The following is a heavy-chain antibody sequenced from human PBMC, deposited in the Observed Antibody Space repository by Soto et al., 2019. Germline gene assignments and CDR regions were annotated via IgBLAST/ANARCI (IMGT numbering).Heavy chain of an antibody. D-gene: IGHD1-1*01. CDR3: AKFGMATTKRSAPYYIDY. J-gene: IGHJ4*02. V-gene: IGHV3-23*01. CDR1: GFTFSSYA. CDR2: ISGSGGGT. Sequence: GGSLRLSCAASGFTFSSYAMSWVRQAPGKGLEWVSSISGSGGGTYYADSVKGRFTFSRDDSKNTLYLQMNSLRAEDTAVYYCAKFGMATTKRSAPYYIDYWGQGALVTVSS.